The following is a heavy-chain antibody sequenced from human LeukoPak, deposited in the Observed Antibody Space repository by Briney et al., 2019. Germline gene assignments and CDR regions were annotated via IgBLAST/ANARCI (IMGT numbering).Heavy chain of an antibody. D-gene: IGHD3-10*01. CDR1: GGSISSGSYY. Sequence: SSETLSLTCTVSGGSISSGSYYWSWIRQPAGKGLEWIGRIYTSGSTNYNPSLKSRVTISVDTSKNQFSLKLSSVTAADTAVYYCARDGTNYYGSGSYYNWFDPWGQGTLVTVSS. V-gene: IGHV4-61*02. J-gene: IGHJ5*02. CDR2: IYTSGST. CDR3: ARDGTNYYGSGSYYNWFDP.